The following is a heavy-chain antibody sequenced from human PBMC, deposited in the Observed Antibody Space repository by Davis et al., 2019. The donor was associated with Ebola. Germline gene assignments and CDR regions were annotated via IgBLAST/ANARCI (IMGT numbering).Heavy chain of an antibody. CDR3: ARHWLATILDLEYYFDY. Sequence: MPSETLSLTCAVYGGSFSGYYWSWIRQPPGKGLEWIGEINHSGSTNYNPSLKSRVTISVDTSKNQFSLKLSSVTDADTAVYYCARHWLATILDLEYYFDYWGQGTLVTVSS. D-gene: IGHD5-24*01. CDR1: GGSFSGYY. J-gene: IGHJ4*02. CDR2: INHSGST. V-gene: IGHV4-34*01.